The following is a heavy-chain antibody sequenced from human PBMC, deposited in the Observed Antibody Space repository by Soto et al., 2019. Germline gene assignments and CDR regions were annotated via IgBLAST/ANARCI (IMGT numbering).Heavy chain of an antibody. CDR1: GVTFGGYA. V-gene: IGHV3-23*01. D-gene: IGHD5-18*01. CDR2: ISGSGGST. J-gene: IGHJ4*02. CDR3: AKDSPIGAMAPFDY. Sequence: GGSLRLSYASSGVTFGGYARILVRQAPGKGLEWVSAISGSGGSTYYADSVKGRFTISRDNSKNTLYLQMNSLRAEDTAVYYCAKDSPIGAMAPFDYWGQGTLVTVSS.